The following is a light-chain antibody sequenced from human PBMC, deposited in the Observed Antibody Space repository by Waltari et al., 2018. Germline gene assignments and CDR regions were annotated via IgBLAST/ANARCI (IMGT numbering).Light chain of an antibody. CDR1: PSVRRS. V-gene: IGKV3-20*01. J-gene: IGKJ1*01. CDR3: QEYVNLPAT. Sequence: EIVLTQSPGTLSLSPGDRATLSCRASPSVRRSLTWYQQKPGQAPRLLIYDTSTRATGIPDRFSGSGSGTDFSLTISRLEPEDFAVYYCQEYVNLPATFGQGTKVEIK. CDR2: DTS.